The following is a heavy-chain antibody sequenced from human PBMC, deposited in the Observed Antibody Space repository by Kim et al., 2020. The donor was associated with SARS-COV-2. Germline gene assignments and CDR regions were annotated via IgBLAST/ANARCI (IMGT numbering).Heavy chain of an antibody. Sequence: YSPSFHGQVTISADKSISTAYLQWSSLKASDTAMYYCARWGSSGYSGMDVWGQGTTVTVSS. D-gene: IGHD3-22*01. V-gene: IGHV5-51*01. CDR3: ARWGSSGYSGMDV. J-gene: IGHJ6*02.